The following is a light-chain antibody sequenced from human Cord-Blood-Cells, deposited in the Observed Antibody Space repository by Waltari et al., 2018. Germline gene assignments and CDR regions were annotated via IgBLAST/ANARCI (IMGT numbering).Light chain of an antibody. CDR2: DAS. Sequence: EIVLTQSPATLSLSPGERATPSCRASQSVSSYLAWYHQKPGQAPRLLIYDASNRATGIPARFSGSGSGPDFTLTISSLEPEDFAVYYCQQRSNWPLTFGTGTKVDIK. CDR1: QSVSSY. J-gene: IGKJ3*01. V-gene: IGKV3-11*01. CDR3: QQRSNWPLT.